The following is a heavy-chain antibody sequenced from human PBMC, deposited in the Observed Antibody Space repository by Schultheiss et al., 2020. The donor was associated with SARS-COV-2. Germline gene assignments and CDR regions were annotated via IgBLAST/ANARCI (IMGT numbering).Heavy chain of an antibody. Sequence: GGSLRLSCAASGFTFSSYSMNWVRQAPGKGLEWVGRIKSKTDGGTTDYAAPVKGRFTISRDDSKNTLYLQMNSLKTEDTAVYYCTTDGGITMIVVAPSYWGQGTLVTVSS. V-gene: IGHV3-15*01. CDR1: GFTFSSYS. CDR2: IKSKTDGGTT. D-gene: IGHD3-22*01. J-gene: IGHJ4*02. CDR3: TTDGGITMIVVAPSY.